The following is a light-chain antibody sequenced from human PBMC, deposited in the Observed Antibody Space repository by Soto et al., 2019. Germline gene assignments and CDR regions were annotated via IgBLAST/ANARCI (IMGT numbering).Light chain of an antibody. CDR2: GAS. CDR3: QQYSNSPLT. J-gene: IGKJ3*01. CDR1: QSVSNSY. Sequence: EIVLTQSPGTLSSSPGERATLSCRASQSVSNSYLAWYQQKPGQAPRLLIYGASSRATGIPDRFSGSGSGTDFTLTISRLEPEDFAVYYCQQYSNSPLTFGPGTKVDIK. V-gene: IGKV3-20*01.